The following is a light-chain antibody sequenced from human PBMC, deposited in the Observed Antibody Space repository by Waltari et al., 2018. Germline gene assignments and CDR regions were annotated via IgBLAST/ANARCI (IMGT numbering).Light chain of an antibody. J-gene: IGLJ2*01. CDR2: EGT. CDR1: SSDVGTYNL. CDR3: CSYAGGRPHVV. Sequence: QSALTQPASVSGSPGQSITISCTGTSSDVGTYNLVSWYQQHPGKAPKLMIYEGTKRPSGVSNRSYGSKSGNTASLTISGLQAEDEAHYYCCSYAGGRPHVVFGGGTQLTVL. V-gene: IGLV2-23*01.